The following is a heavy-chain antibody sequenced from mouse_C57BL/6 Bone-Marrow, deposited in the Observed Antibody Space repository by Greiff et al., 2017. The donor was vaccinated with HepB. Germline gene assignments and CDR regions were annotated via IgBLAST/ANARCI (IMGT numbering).Heavy chain of an antibody. CDR3: ARKDSSGDFDY. J-gene: IGHJ2*01. V-gene: IGHV1-22*01. D-gene: IGHD3-2*02. Sequence: DVKLQESGPELVKPGASVKMSCKASGYTFTDYNMHWVKQSHGKSLEWIGYINPNNGGTSYNQKFKGKATLTVNKSSRTAYMELRSLTSEDSAVYYCARKDSSGDFDYWGQGTTLTVSS. CDR2: INPNNGGT. CDR1: GYTFTDYN.